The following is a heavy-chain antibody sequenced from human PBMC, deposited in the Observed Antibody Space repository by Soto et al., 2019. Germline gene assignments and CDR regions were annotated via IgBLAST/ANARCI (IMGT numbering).Heavy chain of an antibody. CDR2: IYYSGST. V-gene: IGHV4-59*01. Sequence: SETLSLTCTVSGGSISSYYWSWIRQPPGKGLEWIGYIYYSGSTNYNPSLKSRVTISVDTSKNQFSLKLSSVTAADTAVYYCARGSRLLPIMDWFDPWGQGTLVTVSS. CDR1: GGSISSYY. CDR3: ARGSRLLPIMDWFDP. J-gene: IGHJ5*02. D-gene: IGHD2-15*01.